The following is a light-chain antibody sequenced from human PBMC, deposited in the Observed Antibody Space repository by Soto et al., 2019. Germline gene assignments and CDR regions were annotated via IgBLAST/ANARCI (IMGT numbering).Light chain of an antibody. V-gene: IGKV1-5*03. Sequence: ITITQSPSTLSASVGDRVTITCRASQTISSWLAWYQQKPGKAPKLLIYKASTLQSGVPSRFSGSGSGTEFTLTISSLQPEDFATYYCQQLNSYPITFGQGTRLEIK. J-gene: IGKJ5*01. CDR1: QTISSW. CDR2: KAS. CDR3: QQLNSYPIT.